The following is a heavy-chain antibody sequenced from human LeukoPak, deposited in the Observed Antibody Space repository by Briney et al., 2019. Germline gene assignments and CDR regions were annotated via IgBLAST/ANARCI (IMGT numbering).Heavy chain of an antibody. V-gene: IGHV3-7*01. D-gene: IGHD2-2*01. J-gene: IGHJ4*02. CDR2: INQDGSEK. CDR1: GFTFSRSW. CDR3: AKVRSGYCSSTSCFTEAFDY. Sequence: GGSLRLSCAASGFTFSRSWMTWVRQAPGKGLEWVANINQDGSEKDSVDSVKGRFTISRDNSKNTLYLQMNSLRAEDTAVYYCAKVRSGYCSSTSCFTEAFDYWGQGTLVTVSS.